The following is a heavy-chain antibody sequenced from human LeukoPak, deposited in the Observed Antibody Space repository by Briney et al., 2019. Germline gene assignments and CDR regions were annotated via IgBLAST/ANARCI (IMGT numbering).Heavy chain of an antibody. CDR1: SFTFSSYS. CDR2: TSSSSSSTI. Sequence: GGSLRLSCAASSFTFSSYSMNWVRQAPGKGLEWVSYTSSSSSSTIYYADSVKGRFTISRDNAKNSLYLQMNSLRAEDTAVYYCARDRPGTVTTVGPSTTRNSGHYWGQGTLVTVSS. V-gene: IGHV3-48*04. J-gene: IGHJ4*02. CDR3: ARDRPGTVTTVGPSTTRNSGHY. D-gene: IGHD4-23*01.